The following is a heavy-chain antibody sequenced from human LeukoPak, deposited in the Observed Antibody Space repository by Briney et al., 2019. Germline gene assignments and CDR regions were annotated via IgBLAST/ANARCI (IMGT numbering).Heavy chain of an antibody. V-gene: IGHV4-61*02. D-gene: IGHD6-6*01. CDR2: IYTSGST. Sequence: SETLSLTCTVSGGSISSGSYYWSWIRQPAGKGLEWIGRIYTSGSTNYNPSLKSRVTISVDTSKNQFSLKLSSVTAADTAVYYCARYRASLVDAARPGRGSYYYYYMDVWGKGTTVTVSS. J-gene: IGHJ6*03. CDR3: ARYRASLVDAARPGRGSYYYYYMDV. CDR1: GGSISSGSYY.